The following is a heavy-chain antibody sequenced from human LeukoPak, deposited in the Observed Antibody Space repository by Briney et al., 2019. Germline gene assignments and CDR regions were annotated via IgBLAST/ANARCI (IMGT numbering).Heavy chain of an antibody. Sequence: ASVKVSCKASGYTFTSYDINWVRQATGQGLEWMGWMNPNSGNTGYAQKFQGRVTMTRNTSISTAYMELSRLRSDDTAVYYCARVTMIVVVTFDYWGQGTLVTVSS. CDR1: GYTFTSYD. D-gene: IGHD3-22*01. V-gene: IGHV1-8*01. CDR2: MNPNSGNT. J-gene: IGHJ4*02. CDR3: ARVTMIVVVTFDY.